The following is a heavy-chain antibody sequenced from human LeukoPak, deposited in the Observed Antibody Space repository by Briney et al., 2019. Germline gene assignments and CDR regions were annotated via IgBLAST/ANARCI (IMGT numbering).Heavy chain of an antibody. V-gene: IGHV1-46*01. D-gene: IGHD3-10*01. J-gene: IGHJ4*02. Sequence: ASLKVSCKASGYTFTTYYMHFVRQAPVDGLEWMGIIKPSGGSTRDAQKISGRVTTTTDTPTSTVYMQLSSLRSEVTAVYYCARGRYRSGSLFDYWGQGPLVPVSS. CDR2: IKPSGGST. CDR3: ARGRYRSGSLFDY. CDR1: GYTFTTYY.